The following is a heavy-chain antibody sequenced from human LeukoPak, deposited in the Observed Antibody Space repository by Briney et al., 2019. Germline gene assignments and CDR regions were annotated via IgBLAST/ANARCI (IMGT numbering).Heavy chain of an antibody. D-gene: IGHD1-26*01. J-gene: IGHJ5*01. V-gene: IGHV3-74*01. CDR1: GFTFSNYW. Sequence: GGSLRLSCAASGFTFSNYWIHWVRQAPGKGLVWVSRINPAGTYVNYADSVKGRFTISRDNAKNTVHLQMNSLRAEDTALFYCVRDWDHFDFDSWGQGTLVTVSS. CDR2: INPAGTYV. CDR3: VRDWDHFDFDS.